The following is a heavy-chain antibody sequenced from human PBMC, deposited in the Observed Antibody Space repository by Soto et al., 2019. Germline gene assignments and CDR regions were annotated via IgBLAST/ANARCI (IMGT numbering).Heavy chain of an antibody. D-gene: IGHD2-8*02. V-gene: IGHV4-34*01. CDR1: GGSFSGYY. J-gene: IGHJ4*02. CDR3: TRDKITGLFDY. CDR2: INHSGST. Sequence: QVQLQQWGAGLLKPSETLSLTCAVYGGSFSGYYWTWIRQPPGTGLEWIGEINHSGSTNYNPSLKSRVTLSVDTYTNQFSLKLTSVTAADTAVYYCTRDKITGLFDYWGQGTLVTVSS.